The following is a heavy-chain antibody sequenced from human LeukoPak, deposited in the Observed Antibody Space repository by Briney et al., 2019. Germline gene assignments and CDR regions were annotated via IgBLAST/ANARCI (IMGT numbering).Heavy chain of an antibody. CDR1: GGSISSYY. CDR3: ARGGSQYFDL. V-gene: IGHV4-4*07. Sequence: PSETLSLTCTVSGGSISSYYWSWIRQPAGKGLEWIGRIYTSGSTNYNPSLKSRVTISVDKSKNQFSMKLSSVTAADTAVYYCARGGSQYFDLWGRGTLVTVSS. CDR2: IYTSGST. D-gene: IGHD3-10*01. J-gene: IGHJ2*01.